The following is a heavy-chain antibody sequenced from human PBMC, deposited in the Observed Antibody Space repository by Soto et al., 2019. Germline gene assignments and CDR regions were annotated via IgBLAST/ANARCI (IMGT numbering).Heavy chain of an antibody. CDR3: ARRGYKYRAFDY. CDR2: INHSGST. V-gene: IGHV4-34*01. J-gene: IGHJ4*02. Sequence: SETLSLTCAVYGGSFSGYYWSWIRQPPGKGLEWIGEINHSGSTNYNPSLKSRVTISVDTSKNQFSLKLSSVTAADTAVYYCARRGYKYRAFDYWGQGTLVTVSS. D-gene: IGHD2-2*02. CDR1: GGSFSGYY.